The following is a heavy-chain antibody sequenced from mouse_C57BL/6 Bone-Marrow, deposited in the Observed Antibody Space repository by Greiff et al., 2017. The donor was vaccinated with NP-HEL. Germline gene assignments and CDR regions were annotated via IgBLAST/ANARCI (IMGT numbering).Heavy chain of an antibody. V-gene: IGHV1-64*01. CDR1: GYTFTSYW. CDR2: IHPNSGST. CDR3: AIITTVGPWFAY. Sequence: QVQLQQPGAELVKPGASVKLSCKASGYTFTSYWMHWVKQRPGQGLEWIGIIHPNSGSTNYNEKFKSKATLTVDKSSSTAYMQLSSLTSEDSAVYCCAIITTVGPWFAYWGQGTLVTVSA. J-gene: IGHJ3*01. D-gene: IGHD1-1*01.